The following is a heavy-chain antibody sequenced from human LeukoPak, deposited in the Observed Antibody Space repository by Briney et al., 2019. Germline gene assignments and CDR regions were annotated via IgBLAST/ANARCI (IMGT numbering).Heavy chain of an antibody. CDR1: GGSISSRNW. V-gene: IGHV4-4*02. D-gene: IGHD3-10*01. Sequence: SGTLSLTCAVSGGSISSRNWWSWVRQPPGKGLEWVGEIYHSGSTSYNPSLKSRVTISIDKSKNLFSLKLTSVTTADTAIYYCARDPMVRGVITRGRLAFDIWGQGTMVTVSS. J-gene: IGHJ3*02. CDR2: IYHSGST. CDR3: ARDPMVRGVITRGRLAFDI.